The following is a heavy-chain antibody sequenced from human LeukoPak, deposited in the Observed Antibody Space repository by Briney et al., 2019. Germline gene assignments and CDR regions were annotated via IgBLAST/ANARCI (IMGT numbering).Heavy chain of an antibody. Sequence: GGSLRLSCAASGFTFSTYSMSWVRQAPGKGLEWVSDISSSSSTIYYADSVKGRFTISRDNAKNSLYLQMNSLRVEDTAVYYCVRVGYCSGGGCQGRDWFDPWGQGTLVTVSS. CDR2: ISSSSSTI. V-gene: IGHV3-48*01. J-gene: IGHJ5*02. CDR3: VRVGYCSGGGCQGRDWFDP. CDR1: GFTFSTYS. D-gene: IGHD2-15*01.